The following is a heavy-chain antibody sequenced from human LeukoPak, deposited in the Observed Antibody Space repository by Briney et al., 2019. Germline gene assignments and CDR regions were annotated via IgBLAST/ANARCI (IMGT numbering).Heavy chain of an antibody. V-gene: IGHV1-2*02. Sequence: GASVKVSCKASGYTFTGYYMHWVRQAPGQGPEWMGWINPNSGGTNYAQKFQGRVTMTRDTSISTAYMELSRLRSDDTAAYYCARLLVVVAATAPNYYYGMDVWGQGTTVTVSS. D-gene: IGHD2-15*01. CDR3: ARLLVVVAATAPNYYYGMDV. CDR1: GYTFTGYY. CDR2: INPNSGGT. J-gene: IGHJ6*02.